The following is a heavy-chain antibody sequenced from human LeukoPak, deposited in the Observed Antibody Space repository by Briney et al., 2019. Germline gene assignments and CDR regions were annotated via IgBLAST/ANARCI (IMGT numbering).Heavy chain of an antibody. J-gene: IGHJ3*02. V-gene: IGHV1-69*05. CDR2: IIPIFGTA. Sequence: ASVKVSCKASGGTFSSYAISWVRQAPGQGLEWMGGIIPIFGTANYAQKFQGRVTITTDESTSTAYMELSSLRSEDTAVYYCARDYVVLRYFDWPIPRVFDIWGQGTMVTVSS. D-gene: IGHD3-9*01. CDR1: GGTFSSYA. CDR3: ARDYVVLRYFDWPIPRVFDI.